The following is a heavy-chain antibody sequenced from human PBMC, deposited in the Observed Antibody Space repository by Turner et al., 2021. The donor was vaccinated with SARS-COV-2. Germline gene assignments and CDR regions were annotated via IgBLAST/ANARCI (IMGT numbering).Heavy chain of an antibody. V-gene: IGHV4-39*01. Sequence: QLQLQESGPGLVKPSETLSLTCTVSGCSISSSSSYWGWIRQPPGKGLEWIGNIYYSGSTYYNPSLKSRVTISVDTSKNQFSLKLSSVTATDTAVYYCARRLVVQGTDDYSYYYGMDVWGQGTTVTVSS. D-gene: IGHD3-22*01. CDR2: IYYSGST. J-gene: IGHJ6*02. CDR3: ARRLVVQGTDDYSYYYGMDV. CDR1: GCSISSSSSY.